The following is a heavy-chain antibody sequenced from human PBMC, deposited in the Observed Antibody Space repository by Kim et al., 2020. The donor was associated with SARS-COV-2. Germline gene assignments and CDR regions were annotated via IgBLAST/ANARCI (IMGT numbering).Heavy chain of an antibody. Sequence: TGYAQKFQGRVTMTRNTSISTAYMELSSLRSEDTAVYYCARARDGLTFDYWGQGTLVTVSS. CDR2: T. J-gene: IGHJ4*02. CDR3: ARARDGLTFDY. V-gene: IGHV1-8*01. D-gene: IGHD7-27*01.